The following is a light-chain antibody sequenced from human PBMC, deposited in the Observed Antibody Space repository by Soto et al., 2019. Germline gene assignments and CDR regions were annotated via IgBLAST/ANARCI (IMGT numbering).Light chain of an antibody. Sequence: EIVVTQSPATLSVSPGERATLSCRASQSVSSNLAWYQQKPGQAPRLLIYGASTRATGIPARFSGSGSGTEFTLTISSLQSEDFSVYYCQQYNNWPWTFGQGTXV. CDR2: GAS. V-gene: IGKV3-15*01. CDR1: QSVSSN. J-gene: IGKJ1*01. CDR3: QQYNNWPWT.